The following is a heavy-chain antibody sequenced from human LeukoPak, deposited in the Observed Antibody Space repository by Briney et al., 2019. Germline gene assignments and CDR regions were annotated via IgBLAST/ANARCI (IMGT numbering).Heavy chain of an antibody. CDR3: AAVETGRWLPHYYFDY. J-gene: IGHJ4*02. Sequence: GGSLRLSCAVSGCTFSSYAMSWVRQAPGKGLEWVSAICGSGGSTYYADSVKGRFTISRDNSKNTLYLQMNSLRAEDTAVYYCAAVETGRWLPHYYFDYWGQRTLVTFSS. V-gene: IGHV3-23*01. CDR2: ICGSGGST. CDR1: GCTFSSYA. D-gene: IGHD6-19*01.